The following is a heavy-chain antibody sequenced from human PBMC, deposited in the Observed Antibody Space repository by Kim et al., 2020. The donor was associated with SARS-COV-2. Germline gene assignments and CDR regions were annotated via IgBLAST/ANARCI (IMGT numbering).Heavy chain of an antibody. CDR3: AKLDYASSDY. CDR1: GFTFSGNW. J-gene: IGHJ4*02. V-gene: IGHV3-7*03. CDR2: INGDGSET. Sequence: GGSLRLSCEASGFTFSGNWMGWVRQPAGKGPERVANINGDGSETWYVDSVRGRFTLSRDNAKKSVFLQMNSLRAEDTAVYYCAKLDYASSDYWGQGTLVLVSA. D-gene: IGHD2-2*01.